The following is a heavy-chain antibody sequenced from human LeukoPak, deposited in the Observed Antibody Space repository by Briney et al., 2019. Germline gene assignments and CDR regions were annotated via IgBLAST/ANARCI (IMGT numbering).Heavy chain of an antibody. Sequence: GGSLRLSCAASGFTISDNYMSWVRQAPGKGLEWVSVIYSGGSTYYADSVKGRFTISRGNSKNTLYLQMNGLKVEDAAVYYCVREGGESWGQGTLVTVSS. D-gene: IGHD2-21*01. CDR1: GFTISDNY. CDR3: VREGGES. V-gene: IGHV3-66*02. CDR2: IYSGGST. J-gene: IGHJ5*02.